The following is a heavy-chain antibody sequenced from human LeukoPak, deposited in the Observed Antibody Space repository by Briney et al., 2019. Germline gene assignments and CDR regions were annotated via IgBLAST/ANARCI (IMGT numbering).Heavy chain of an antibody. V-gene: IGHV4-31*03. CDR3: ARGTIAVAAEYFQH. D-gene: IGHD6-19*01. CDR2: IYYSGST. J-gene: IGHJ1*01. CDR1: GGSISSGGYY. Sequence: SETLSLTCTVSGGSISSGGYYWSWIRQHPGKGLEWIGYIYYSGSTYYNPSLKSRVTISVDTSKNQFSLKLSSVTAADTAVYYCARGTIAVAAEYFQHWGQGTLVTVSS.